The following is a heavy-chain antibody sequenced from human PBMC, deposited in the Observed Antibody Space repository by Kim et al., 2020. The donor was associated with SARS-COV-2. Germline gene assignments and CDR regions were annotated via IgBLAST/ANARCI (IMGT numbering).Heavy chain of an antibody. Sequence: TSYADSVKGRFTISRDNAKNTLYLQMNSLRAEDTAVYYCARGHYYDAFDYWGQGTLVTVSS. CDR3: ARGHYYDAFDY. J-gene: IGHJ4*02. D-gene: IGHD3-22*01. CDR2: T. V-gene: IGHV3-74*01.